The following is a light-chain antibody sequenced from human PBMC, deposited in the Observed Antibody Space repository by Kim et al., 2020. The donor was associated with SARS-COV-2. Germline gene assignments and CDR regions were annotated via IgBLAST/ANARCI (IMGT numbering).Light chain of an antibody. CDR2: KAS. CDR1: QSIGIW. V-gene: IGKV1-5*03. J-gene: IGKJ1*01. CDR3: QQFQSSLWT. Sequence: DIQMTQSPSTLSASVGDRVTITCRASQSIGIWLAWYQQKPGKAPKVLVYKASSLERGVPSRFSGTGSGTEFTLTINSLQPDDFATYHCQQFQSSLWTFGQGTKVDIK.